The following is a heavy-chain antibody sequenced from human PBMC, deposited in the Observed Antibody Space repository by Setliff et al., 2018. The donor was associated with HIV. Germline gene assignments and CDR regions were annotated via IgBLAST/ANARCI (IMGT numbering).Heavy chain of an antibody. CDR1: GFSFSAHA. Sequence: PGESLKISCTAFGFSFSAHAMSWVRQAPGKGLEWVSVISGSGGSTFYADSVKGRFTISRDNSKNTLYLQMNGLRVEDTAVYYCVKDGISGGAYPPYYFDYWGHGTLVTVSS. D-gene: IGHD2-15*01. CDR3: VKDGISGGAYPPYYFDY. V-gene: IGHV3-23*01. CDR2: ISGSGGST. J-gene: IGHJ4*01.